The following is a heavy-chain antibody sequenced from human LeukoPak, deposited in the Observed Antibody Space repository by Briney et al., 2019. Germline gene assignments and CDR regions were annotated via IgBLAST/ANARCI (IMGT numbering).Heavy chain of an antibody. V-gene: IGHV1-2*02. CDR3: ARAGLVAGTLLRRRQGQDY. CDR1: GYTFTGYY. D-gene: IGHD6-19*01. J-gene: IGHJ4*02. CDR2: INPNSGGT. Sequence: GASVKVSCKASGYTFTGYYMHWVRQAPGQGLEWMGWINPNSGGTNYAQKFQGRVTMTRDTSISTAYMELSRLRSDDTAVYYCARAGLVAGTLLRRRQGQDYWGQGTLVTVSS.